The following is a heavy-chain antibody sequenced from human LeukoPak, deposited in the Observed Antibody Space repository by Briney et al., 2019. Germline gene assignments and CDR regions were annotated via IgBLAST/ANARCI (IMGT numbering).Heavy chain of an antibody. Sequence: SQTLSLTCTVSGGSISSGGYYWSWIRQPPGKGLEWIGYIYHSGSTYYNPSLKSRVTISVDRSKNQFSLKLSSVTAADTAVYYCARALAAAAHFDYWGQGTLVTVSS. V-gene: IGHV4-30-2*01. CDR3: ARALAAAAHFDY. CDR1: GGSISSGGYY. J-gene: IGHJ4*02. CDR2: IYHSGST. D-gene: IGHD6-13*01.